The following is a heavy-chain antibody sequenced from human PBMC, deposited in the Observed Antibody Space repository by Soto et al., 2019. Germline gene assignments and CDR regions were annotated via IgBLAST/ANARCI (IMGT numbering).Heavy chain of an antibody. J-gene: IGHJ1*01. CDR3: TRDYNWANDL. Sequence: EVQLVESGGGLVQPGGSLRVSCAASGFTFSDHFMDWVRQAPGKGLEWIGRIRNKGSSYSTEYAASVEGRFSISRDDSSNSLSLQMNSLKIEDTAVYYCTRDYNWANDLWGQGTLVTVSS. CDR1: GFTFSDHF. D-gene: IGHD1-20*01. CDR2: IRNKGSSYST. V-gene: IGHV3-72*01.